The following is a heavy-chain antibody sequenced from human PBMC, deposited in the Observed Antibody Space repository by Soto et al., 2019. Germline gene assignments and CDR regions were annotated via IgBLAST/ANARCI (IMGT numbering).Heavy chain of an antibody. Sequence: EVQLVESGGVVVQPGGSLRLSCAASGFTFDDYTMHWVRQAPGKGLEWVSLISWDGGSTYYADSVKGRFTISRDNSKNSLYLQMNSLRTEDTALYYCAKETYDNSGPLYYFDYWGQGTLVTVSS. CDR2: ISWDGGST. D-gene: IGHD3-22*01. V-gene: IGHV3-43*01. CDR1: GFTFDDYT. J-gene: IGHJ4*02. CDR3: AKETYDNSGPLYYFDY.